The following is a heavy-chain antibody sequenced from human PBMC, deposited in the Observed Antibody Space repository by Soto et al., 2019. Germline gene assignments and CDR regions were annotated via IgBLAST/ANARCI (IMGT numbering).Heavy chain of an antibody. V-gene: IGHV4-4*02. CDR2: IYHSGST. CDR1: GGSISSSNW. D-gene: IGHD3-10*01. CDR3: ASHDYYGSGSYYSA. J-gene: IGHJ5*01. Sequence: SETLSLTCAVAGGSISSSNWWSWVRQPPGKGLEWIGEIYHSGSTNYNPSLKSRVTISVDTSKNQFSLKLSSVTAADTAVYYCASHDYYGSGSYYSAWGQGTLVTVSA.